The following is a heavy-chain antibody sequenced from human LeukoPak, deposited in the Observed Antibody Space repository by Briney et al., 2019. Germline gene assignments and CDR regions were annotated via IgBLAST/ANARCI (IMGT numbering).Heavy chain of an antibody. Sequence: SETLSLTCAVYGGSFSGYYWSWIRQPPGKGLEWIGEINHSGSTNYNPSLKSRVTISVDTSKNQFSLKLSSVTAADTAVYYCARSYYDSSGYFPPDAFDIWGQGTMVTVSS. V-gene: IGHV4-34*01. CDR1: GGSFSGYY. CDR2: INHSGST. J-gene: IGHJ3*02. CDR3: ARSYYDSSGYFPPDAFDI. D-gene: IGHD3-22*01.